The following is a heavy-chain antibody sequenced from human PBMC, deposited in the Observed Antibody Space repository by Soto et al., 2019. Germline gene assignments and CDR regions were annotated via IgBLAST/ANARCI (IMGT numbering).Heavy chain of an antibody. CDR2: IYYSGTT. CDR3: ARYVNPYDTAVWFDP. CDR1: GGSTRNYF. Sequence: QVQLQESGPGLVKPSETLSLTCTVSGGSTRNYFWSWIRQPPGKGLEWIGCIYYSGTTNYNSSLTSRVTISLDPSKNQFSLRLRSVTAADTAVYYCARYVNPYDTAVWFDPWGQGTLVTVSS. D-gene: IGHD3-9*01. V-gene: IGHV4-59*01. J-gene: IGHJ5*02.